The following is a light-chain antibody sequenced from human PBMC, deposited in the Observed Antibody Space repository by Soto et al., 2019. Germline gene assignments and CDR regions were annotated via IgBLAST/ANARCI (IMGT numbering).Light chain of an antibody. CDR1: QSVSRY. J-gene: IGKJ4*01. V-gene: IGKV3-11*01. CDR2: DAS. Sequence: EIALTQSPATLSLSPGERATLSCRASQSVSRYLAWYQQKPGQAPRLLIYDASNRATGIPARFSGSGSGTDFTLTISSLEAEDYAVYYCQQRSNWPLTFGGGTKVEIK. CDR3: QQRSNWPLT.